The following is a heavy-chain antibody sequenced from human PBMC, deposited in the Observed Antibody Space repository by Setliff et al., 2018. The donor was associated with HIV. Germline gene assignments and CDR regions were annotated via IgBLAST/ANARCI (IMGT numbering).Heavy chain of an antibody. D-gene: IGHD3-22*01. CDR2: IVPVFGIG. V-gene: IGHV1-69*13. CDR1: GGTFSTYA. J-gene: IGHJ5*02. CDR3: AAGLNYYDRSGLGA. Sequence: SVKVSCKASGGTFSTYAISWVRQAPGQGLEWMGGIVPVFGIGRSPQKFQGRVIITVDESTSTAYMELSSLTSGGTAVYYSAAGLNYYDRSGLGAWGQGTLVTVSS.